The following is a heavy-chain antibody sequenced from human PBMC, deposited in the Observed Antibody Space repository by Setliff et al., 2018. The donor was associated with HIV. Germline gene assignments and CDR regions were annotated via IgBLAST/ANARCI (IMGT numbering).Heavy chain of an antibody. CDR2: IYHSGNT. V-gene: IGHV4-38-2*02. CDR3: ATDLLWFGERGFDY. CDR1: GDSISSDFY. D-gene: IGHD3-10*01. Sequence: SETLSLTCTVSGDSISSDFYWGWIRQPPGKGLEWIASIYHSGNTYYMPSLQSRVTISVDTSKSHFSLRLSSVTAADTAVYYCATDLLWFGERGFDYWGQGTLVTVSS. J-gene: IGHJ4*02.